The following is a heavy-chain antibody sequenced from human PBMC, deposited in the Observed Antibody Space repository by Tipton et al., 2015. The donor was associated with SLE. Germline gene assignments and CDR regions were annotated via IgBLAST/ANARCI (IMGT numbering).Heavy chain of an antibody. CDR2: INHSGST. Sequence: TLSLTCAVYGGSFSGYYWSWIRQPPGKGLEWIGEINHSGSTNYNPSLKSRVTISVDTSKNQFSLKLSSVTAADTAVYYCARARHCSSTSCYRWFDPWDQGTLVTVSS. CDR3: ARARHCSSTSCYRWFDP. V-gene: IGHV4-34*01. D-gene: IGHD2-2*02. CDR1: GGSFSGYY. J-gene: IGHJ5*02.